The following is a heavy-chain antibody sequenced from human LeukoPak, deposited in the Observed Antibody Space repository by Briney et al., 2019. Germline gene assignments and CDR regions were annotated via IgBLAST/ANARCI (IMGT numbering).Heavy chain of an antibody. J-gene: IGHJ3*02. CDR3: AREGYYGALDM. Sequence: GGSLRLSCAASGLTFSSYSMNWVRQAPGKGLERVSYINSASFLIHYADSVKGRFTISRDNAKNALNLQMNSLRDEDTAVYYCAREGYYGALDMWARGTVLSVP. CDR2: INSASFLI. D-gene: IGHD3-10*01. V-gene: IGHV3-48*02. CDR1: GLTFSSYS.